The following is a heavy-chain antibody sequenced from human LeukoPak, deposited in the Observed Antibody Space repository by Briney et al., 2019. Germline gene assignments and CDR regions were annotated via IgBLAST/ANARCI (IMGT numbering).Heavy chain of an antibody. V-gene: IGHV4-59*01. Sequence: SETLSLTCTVSGGSISSYYWSWIRQPPGKGLEWIGYIYYRGSTNYNPSLKSRVTISVDTSKNQSSLKLSSVTAADTAVYYCARDYDGSSLFDYWGQGTLVTVSS. D-gene: IGHD6-6*01. CDR3: ARDYDGSSLFDY. J-gene: IGHJ4*02. CDR1: GGSISSYY. CDR2: IYYRGST.